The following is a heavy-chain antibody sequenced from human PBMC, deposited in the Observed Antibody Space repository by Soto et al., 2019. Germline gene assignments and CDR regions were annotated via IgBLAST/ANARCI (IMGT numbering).Heavy chain of an antibody. CDR3: ARERGGYCSSTSCYTGVYYFDY. Sequence: ASETLSLTCTVSGGSISSGGYYWSWIRQHPGKGLEWIGYIYYSGSTYYNPSLKSRVTISVDTSKNQFSLKLSSVTAADTAVYYCARERGGYCSSTSCYTGVYYFDYWGQGTLVTVSS. CDR1: GGSISSGGYY. CDR2: IYYSGST. J-gene: IGHJ4*02. D-gene: IGHD2-2*02. V-gene: IGHV4-31*03.